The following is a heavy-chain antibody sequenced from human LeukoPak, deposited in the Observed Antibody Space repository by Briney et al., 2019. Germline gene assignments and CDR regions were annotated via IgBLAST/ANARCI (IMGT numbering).Heavy chain of an antibody. J-gene: IGHJ4*02. CDR2: IKQDGSEK. V-gene: IGHV3-7*01. CDR3: ARDPSRGYTYGYGDY. CDR1: GFTFSSYW. Sequence: GGSLRLSCAASGFTFSSYWMNWFRQPPGKGLEWVANIKQDGSEKYYVDSVKGRFTISRDNAKKSLYLQMNSLRAEDAGVYYCARDPSRGYTYGYGDYWGQGILVTVSS. D-gene: IGHD5-18*01.